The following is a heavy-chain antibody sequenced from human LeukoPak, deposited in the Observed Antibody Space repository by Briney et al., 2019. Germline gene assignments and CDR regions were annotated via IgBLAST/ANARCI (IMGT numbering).Heavy chain of an antibody. J-gene: IGHJ5*02. V-gene: IGHV1-46*01. CDR1: GYTFTGYY. CDR2: INPSGGST. CDR3: ARAGHYDFWSGYYAPWFDP. Sequence: EASVKVSCKASGYTFTGYYMHWVRQAPGQGLEWMGIINPSGGSTSYAQKFQGRVTMTRDTSTSTVYMELSSLRSEDTAVYYCARAGHYDFWSGYYAPWFDPWGQGTLVTVSS. D-gene: IGHD3-3*01.